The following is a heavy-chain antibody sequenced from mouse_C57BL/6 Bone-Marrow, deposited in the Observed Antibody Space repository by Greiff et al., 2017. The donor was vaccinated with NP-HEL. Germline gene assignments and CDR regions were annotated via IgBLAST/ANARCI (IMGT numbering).Heavy chain of an antibody. CDR1: GYTFTDYY. D-gene: IGHD1-1*01. J-gene: IGHJ3*01. CDR2: INPYNGGT. V-gene: IGHV1-19*01. CDR3: AREGYYGSSFAY. Sequence: EVQLQQSGPVLVKPGASVKMSCKASGYTFTDYYMNWVKQSHGKSLEWIGVINPYNGGTSYNQKFKGKATLTVDKFSSTAYMELNSLTSEDSAVYYCAREGYYGSSFAYWGQGTLVTVSA.